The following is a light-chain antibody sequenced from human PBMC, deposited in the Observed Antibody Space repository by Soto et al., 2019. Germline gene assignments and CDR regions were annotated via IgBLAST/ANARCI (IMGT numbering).Light chain of an antibody. J-gene: IGLJ3*02. CDR2: EVS. CDR3: ISYTSSSTWV. V-gene: IGLV2-14*01. Sequence: QSVLTQPASVSGSPGQSITISCTRTSSDVGGYNYVSWYQQHPGTAPKLMIYEVSNRPSGVSDRFSGSRSGNTASLTISGLQAEDESDYYCISYTSSSTWVFGGGTQLTVL. CDR1: SSDVGGYNY.